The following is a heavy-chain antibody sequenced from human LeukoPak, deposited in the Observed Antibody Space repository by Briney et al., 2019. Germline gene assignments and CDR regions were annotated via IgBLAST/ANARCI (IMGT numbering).Heavy chain of an antibody. D-gene: IGHD3-16*01. J-gene: IGHJ6*02. CDR1: GFTFSSYS. CDR2: ISSSSSYI. Sequence: PGGSLRLSCAASGFTFSSYSMNWVRQAPGKGLEWVSSISSSSSYIYYADSVKGRFTISRDNAKNSLYLQMNSLRAEDTAVYYCARDRWGANGMDVCGQGTTVTVSS. CDR3: ARDRWGANGMDV. V-gene: IGHV3-21*01.